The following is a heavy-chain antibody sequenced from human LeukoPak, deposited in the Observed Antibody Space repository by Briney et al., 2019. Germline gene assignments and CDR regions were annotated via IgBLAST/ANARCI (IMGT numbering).Heavy chain of an antibody. D-gene: IGHD3-10*01. Sequence: ASVKVSCKASGYTFTGYYMHWVRQAPGQGLEWMGWINPNSGGTNYAQKFQGRVTMTRDTSISTAYMELSRLRSDDTAVYYCARAFGTMVRGVMAYWGQGTLVTVSS. CDR1: GYTFTGYY. V-gene: IGHV1-2*02. J-gene: IGHJ4*02. CDR2: INPNSGGT. CDR3: ARAFGTMVRGVMAY.